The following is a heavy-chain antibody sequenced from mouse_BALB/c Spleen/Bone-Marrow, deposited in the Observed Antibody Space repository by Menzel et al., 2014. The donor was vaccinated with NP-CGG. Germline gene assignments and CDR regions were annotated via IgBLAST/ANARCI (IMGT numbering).Heavy chain of an antibody. V-gene: IGHV1-14*01. CDR1: GYTFTSYI. Sequence: EVQLQQSGPELVKPGASVKMSCKASGYTFTSYIMHWVKQKPGQGLEWIGYINPYNDGTKYNEKFKGKATLTSDKSSRTAYMELSSLTSEDSAVYYCARRWLPYAMDYWGQGTSVTVSS. CDR2: INPYNDGT. D-gene: IGHD2-3*01. J-gene: IGHJ4*01. CDR3: ARRWLPYAMDY.